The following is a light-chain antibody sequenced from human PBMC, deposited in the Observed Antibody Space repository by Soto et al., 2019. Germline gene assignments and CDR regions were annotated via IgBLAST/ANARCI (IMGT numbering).Light chain of an antibody. J-gene: IGKJ2*01. CDR3: LLYDSYPYS. V-gene: IGKV1-5*01. CDR2: DAY. Sequence: IQLTQSPSTMSASVGRRVTLTCRASQAPGGFLAWFQQKPGKAPKLLIYDAYNLQTGVTRRLSGSQTGTEFTITISGLQPDDYASYVCLLYDSYPYSFGRGTQVDNK. CDR1: QAPGGF.